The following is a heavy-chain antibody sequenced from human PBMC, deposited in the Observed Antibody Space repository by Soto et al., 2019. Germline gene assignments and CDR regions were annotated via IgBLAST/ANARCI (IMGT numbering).Heavy chain of an antibody. D-gene: IGHD3-9*01. CDR1: GFTFSSYA. CDR3: AKDLRVTIEGKPYYYYYYMDV. Sequence: GGSLRLSCAASGFTFSSYAMSWVRQAPGKGLEWVSAISGSGGGTYYADSVKGWFTISRDNSKNTRYLQMNSLRAEDTAVYYCAKDLRVTIEGKPYYYYYYMDVWGKGTTVTVSS. J-gene: IGHJ6*03. V-gene: IGHV3-23*01. CDR2: ISGSGGGT.